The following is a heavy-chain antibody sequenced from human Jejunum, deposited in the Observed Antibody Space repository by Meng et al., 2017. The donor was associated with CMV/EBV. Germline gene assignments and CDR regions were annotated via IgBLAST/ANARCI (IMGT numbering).Heavy chain of an antibody. D-gene: IGHD1-26*01. Sequence: QTPLKESGPALVKPTQTLTLTCSLSGFSPSTRGEGVGWIRQPPGKALEWLALIYRGDDKRYSPSLNSRLTIAKDTSKNEVVLTLTNMGPIDTGTYYCAHFVGGYYPSRPDYWGQGTLVTVSS. CDR3: AHFVGGYYPSRPDY. CDR2: IYRGDDK. CDR1: GFSPSTRGEG. J-gene: IGHJ4*02. V-gene: IGHV2-5*02.